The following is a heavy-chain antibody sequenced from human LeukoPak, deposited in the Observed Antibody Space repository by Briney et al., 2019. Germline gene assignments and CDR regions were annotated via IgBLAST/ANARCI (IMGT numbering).Heavy chain of an antibody. CDR1: GFTFSSYA. V-gene: IGHV3-23*01. CDR3: AKDVVVVPAAMLGE. CDR2: ISGSGGST. D-gene: IGHD2-2*01. Sequence: GGSLRLSCAASGFTFSSYAMSWVRQAPGKGLEWVSAISGSGGSTYYADSVKGRFTISRDNSKNTLYLQMNSLRAEDTAVYYCAKDVVVVPAAMLGEWGQGTLVTVSS. J-gene: IGHJ4*02.